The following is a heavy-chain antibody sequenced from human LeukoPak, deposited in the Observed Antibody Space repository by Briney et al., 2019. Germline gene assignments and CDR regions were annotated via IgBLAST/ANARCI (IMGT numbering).Heavy chain of an antibody. V-gene: IGHV3-74*01. D-gene: IGHD1-26*01. CDR2: SNSDGSNI. Sequence: GGSLRLSCAASGFNFRNSWMHWVRQAPGKGPEWVSRSNSDGSNIRYATSVRDRFTISRDNAKNTVYLQMDSPRAEDTGLYYCARSLVGPNWFDSWGQGTLVTVSS. CDR1: GFNFRNSW. J-gene: IGHJ5*01. CDR3: ARSLVGPNWFDS.